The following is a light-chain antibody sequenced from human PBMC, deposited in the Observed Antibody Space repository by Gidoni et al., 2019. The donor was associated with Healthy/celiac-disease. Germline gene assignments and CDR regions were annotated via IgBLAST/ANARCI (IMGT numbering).Light chain of an antibody. CDR1: QSISSY. V-gene: IGKV1-39*01. Sequence: DIQMTQSPSSLSASVGDRSTITCRGSQSISSYLNWYQQKPGKAPKLLIYAASSLPSGVPSRFSGSGSGTDFTLTISSLQPEDFATYYCQQSYSTLLTFGGXTKVEIK. CDR3: QQSYSTLLT. J-gene: IGKJ4*01. CDR2: AAS.